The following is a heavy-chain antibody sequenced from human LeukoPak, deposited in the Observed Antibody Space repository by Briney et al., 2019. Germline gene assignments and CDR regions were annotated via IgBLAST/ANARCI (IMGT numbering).Heavy chain of an antibody. D-gene: IGHD6-13*01. V-gene: IGHV4-59*12. Sequence: PSETLSLTCTVSVGSISRYDWSWTPHPPGEGLEWIRHFYYKGTTNYNPSRKSRVTISQDTSKNHFSLKLSPATAPGPAFDYRARGLYIAAAQYGYWGQENLVTVSS. J-gene: IGHJ4*02. CDR2: FYYKGTT. CDR3: ARGLYIAAAQYGY. CDR1: VGSISRYD.